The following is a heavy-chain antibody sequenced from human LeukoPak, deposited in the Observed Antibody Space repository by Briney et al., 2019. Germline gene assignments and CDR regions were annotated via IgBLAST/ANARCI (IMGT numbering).Heavy chain of an antibody. J-gene: IGHJ3*02. CDR2: IWYDGSNK. V-gene: IGHV3-33*06. D-gene: IGHD3-22*01. CDR3: VKDRPYDSSGYLHDAFEI. Sequence: GRSLRLSCAASGFTFSSYGMHWVRQAPGKGLEWVAVIWYDGSNKYYADSVKGRFTISRDNSKNTLYLRMNSLRAEDTAVYYCVKDRPYDSSGYLHDAFEIWGQGTMVTVSS. CDR1: GFTFSSYG.